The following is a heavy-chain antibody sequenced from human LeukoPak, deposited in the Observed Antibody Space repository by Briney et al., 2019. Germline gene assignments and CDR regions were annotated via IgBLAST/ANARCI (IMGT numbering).Heavy chain of an antibody. V-gene: IGHV1-8*03. CDR1: GYTFTSYD. J-gene: IGHJ4*02. D-gene: IGHD3-3*01. CDR3: ARGRGIRFLEWLLFDY. CDR2: MDPNSGNT. Sequence: ASVKVSCKASGYTFTSYDINWVRQATGQGLEWMGWMDPNSGNTGYAQKFQGRVTITRNTSISTAYMELSSLRSEDTAVYYCARGRGIRFLEWLLFDYWGQGTLVTVSS.